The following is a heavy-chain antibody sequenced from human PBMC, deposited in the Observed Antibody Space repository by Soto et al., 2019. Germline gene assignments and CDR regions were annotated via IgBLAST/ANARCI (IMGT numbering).Heavy chain of an antibody. V-gene: IGHV4-59*01. Sequence: SDTLSLTCIVSGGSISSYYWSWIRQPPGQGLEWIGYIYYSGSTNYNPSLKSRVTISVDTSKNQFSLKLSSVTAADTAVYYCARDVRYCSGGSCYSYYFDYRGQGPLVTVS. D-gene: IGHD2-15*01. CDR1: GGSISSYY. J-gene: IGHJ4*02. CDR2: IYYSGST. CDR3: ARDVRYCSGGSCYSYYFDY.